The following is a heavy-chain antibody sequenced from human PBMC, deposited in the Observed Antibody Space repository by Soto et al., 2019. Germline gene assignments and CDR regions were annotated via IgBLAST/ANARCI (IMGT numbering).Heavy chain of an antibody. J-gene: IGHJ5*02. CDR2: INPATGDT. V-gene: IGHV1-3*01. Sequence: QVHLVQSGAEVQKPGASVRISCQASGYAFTTSAIHWVRQAPGQSLEWMGWINPATGDTKYSQNVRGRVTFALDTSANTAYINLRSLASHDTAVYYCARASGRSKLLPFYFDPWGQGTQVTVAS. D-gene: IGHD1-26*01. CDR1: GYAFTTSA. CDR3: ARASGRSKLLPFYFDP.